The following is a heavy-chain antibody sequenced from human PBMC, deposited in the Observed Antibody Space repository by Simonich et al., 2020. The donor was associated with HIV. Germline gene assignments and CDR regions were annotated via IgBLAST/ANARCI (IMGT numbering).Heavy chain of an antibody. Sequence: EVQLVESGGGLVKPGGSLRLSCAASGLTFSSYSMNWVRQAPGKGLEWVSSISSSSSYIYYADSVKGRFTISRDNAKNSLDLQMNSLRAEDTAVYYCARDGRKGSSTSCSDYWGQGTLVTVSS. CDR1: GLTFSSYS. CDR2: ISSSSSYI. V-gene: IGHV3-21*01. CDR3: ARDGRKGSSTSCSDY. J-gene: IGHJ4*02. D-gene: IGHD2-2*01.